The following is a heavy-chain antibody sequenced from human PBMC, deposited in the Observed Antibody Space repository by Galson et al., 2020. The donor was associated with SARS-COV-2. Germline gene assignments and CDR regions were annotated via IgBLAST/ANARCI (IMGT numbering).Heavy chain of an antibody. J-gene: IGHJ3*02. CDR2: ISSNGGST. V-gene: IGHV3-64D*06. Sequence: GGSLRLSCSASGFTFSSYAMHWVRQAPGKGLEYVSAISSNGGSTYYADSVKGRFTISRDNSKNTLYLQMSSLRAEDTAVYYCVREDYGDPADDAFDIWGQGTMVTVSS. D-gene: IGHD4-17*01. CDR3: VREDYGDPADDAFDI. CDR1: GFTFSSYA.